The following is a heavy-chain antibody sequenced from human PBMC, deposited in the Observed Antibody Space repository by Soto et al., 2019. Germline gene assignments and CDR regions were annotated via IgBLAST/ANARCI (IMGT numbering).Heavy chain of an antibody. V-gene: IGHV3-33*01. CDR3: ARTPRRYFDWLPLDY. Sequence: QVQLVESGGGVVQPGRSLRLSCAASGFTFSSYGMHWVRQAPGKGLEWVAVIWYDGSNKYYADSVKGRFTISRDNSKNTLYLQMNSLRAEDTAVYYCARTPRRYFDWLPLDYWGQGTLVTVSS. CDR2: IWYDGSNK. CDR1: GFTFSSYG. J-gene: IGHJ4*02. D-gene: IGHD3-9*01.